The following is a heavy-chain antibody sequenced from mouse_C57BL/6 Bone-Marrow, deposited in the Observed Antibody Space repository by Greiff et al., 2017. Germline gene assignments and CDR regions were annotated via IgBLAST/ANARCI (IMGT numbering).Heavy chain of an antibody. CDR3: ARDVGTVVATDWYFDV. J-gene: IGHJ1*03. V-gene: IGHV7-1*01. D-gene: IGHD1-1*01. Sequence: EVKLVESGGGLVQSGRSLRLSCATSGFTFSDFYMEWVRQAPGKGLEWIAASRNKANDYTTEYSASVKGRFIVSRDTSQSILYLQMNALRAEDTASYYCARDVGTVVATDWYFDVWGTGTTVTVSS. CDR2: SRNKANDYTT. CDR1: GFTFSDFY.